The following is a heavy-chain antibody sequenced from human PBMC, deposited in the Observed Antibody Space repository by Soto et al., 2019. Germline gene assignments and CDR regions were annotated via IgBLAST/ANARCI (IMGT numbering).Heavy chain of an antibody. CDR2: ISSGGATI. CDR3: ARGYASGWNYYYAMDV. Sequence: EVQLVESGGGLVQPGGSLRLSCAASGFTFSTYEMNWVRQAPGKGLEWISYISSGGATIYYADPVKGRFTISRDNAKNSVYLHMSSLRGEDTATYYCARGYASGWNYYYAMDVWGQGTTVTVSS. D-gene: IGHD6-19*01. CDR1: GFTFSTYE. V-gene: IGHV3-48*03. J-gene: IGHJ6*02.